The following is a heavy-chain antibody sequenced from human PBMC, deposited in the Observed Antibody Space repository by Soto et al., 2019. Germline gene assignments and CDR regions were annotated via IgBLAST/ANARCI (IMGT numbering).Heavy chain of an antibody. V-gene: IGHV1-24*01. D-gene: IGHD3-22*01. CDR1: GYTLTELS. CDR2: FDPEDGET. Sequence: ASVKVSCKVSGYTLTELSMHWVRQAPGKGLEWMGGFDPEDGETIYAQKFQGRVTMTGDTTTGTDYMELSSLRSEVTAVYYCALLTDDYEIKGYYTDAFEIWGQGKM. CDR3: ALLTDDYEIKGYYTDAFEI. J-gene: IGHJ3*02.